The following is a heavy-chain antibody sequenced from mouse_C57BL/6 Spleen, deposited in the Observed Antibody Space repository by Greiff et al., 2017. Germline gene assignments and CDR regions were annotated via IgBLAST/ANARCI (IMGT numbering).Heavy chain of an antibody. Sequence: EVKVVESGGGLVKPGGSLKLSCAASGFTFSSYAMSWVRQTPEKRLEWVATISDGGSYTYYPDNVKGRFSISRDNAKNNLYLQMSHLKSEDTAMYYCGNLDYWGQGTTLTVSS. CDR1: GFTFSSYA. CDR3: GNLDY. V-gene: IGHV5-4*03. J-gene: IGHJ2*01. CDR2: ISDGGSYT. D-gene: IGHD2-1*01.